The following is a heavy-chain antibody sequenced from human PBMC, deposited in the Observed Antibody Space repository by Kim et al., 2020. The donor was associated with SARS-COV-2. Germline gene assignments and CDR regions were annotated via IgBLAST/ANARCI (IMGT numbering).Heavy chain of an antibody. V-gene: IGHV4-4*02. CDR3: ARILGGCSATSCYLLS. J-gene: IGHJ5*02. Sequence: SISSHNWWTWVRQPPGKGLEWIGEIWHDGSSNYNPSLKSRVTISVDKSNNHFSLRLNSVTAADTAVYYCARILGGCSATSCYLLSWGQGNLVTVSS. CDR2: IWHDGSS. CDR1: SISSHNW. D-gene: IGHD2-2*01.